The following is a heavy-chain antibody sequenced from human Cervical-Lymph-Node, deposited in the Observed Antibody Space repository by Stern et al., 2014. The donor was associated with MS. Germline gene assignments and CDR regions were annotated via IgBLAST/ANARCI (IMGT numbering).Heavy chain of an antibody. V-gene: IGHV1-18*04. CDR3: ALTPTFAYYYYGMDV. J-gene: IGHJ6*02. CDR2: ISAYNGNT. CDR1: GYTFTSYG. Sequence: QVQLVQSGAEVKKPGASVKVSCKASGYTFTSYGISWVRQAPGQGLEWMGWISAYNGNTNYAQKLKGRVTMTTDTSTSTAYMELRSLRSDDTAVYYCALTPTFAYYYYGMDVWGQGTTVTVSS. D-gene: IGHD3-10*02.